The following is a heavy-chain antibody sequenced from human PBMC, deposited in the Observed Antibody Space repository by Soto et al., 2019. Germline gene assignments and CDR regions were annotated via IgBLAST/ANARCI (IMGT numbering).Heavy chain of an antibody. V-gene: IGHV4-34*01. D-gene: IGHD3-3*01. CDR3: ARGVSDFWE. Sequence: KPSETLSLTCAVYGGSFSGYYWSWIRRPPGKGLEWIGEINHSGSTNYNPSLKSRVTISVDTSKNQFSLKLSSVTAADTAVYYCARGVSDFWEWGKGTTVTVSS. CDR1: GGSFSGYY. CDR2: INHSGST. J-gene: IGHJ6*04.